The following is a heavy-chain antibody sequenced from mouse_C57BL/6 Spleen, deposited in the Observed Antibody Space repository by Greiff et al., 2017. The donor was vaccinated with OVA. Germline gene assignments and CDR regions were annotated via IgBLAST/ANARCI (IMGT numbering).Heavy chain of an antibody. D-gene: IGHD2-1*01. Sequence: QVQLKQPGAELVRPGSSVKLSCKASGYTFTSYWMHWVKQRPIQGLEWIGNIDPSDSETHYNQKFKDKATLTVDKSSSTAYMQLSSLTSEDSAVYYCARNYYGNWDYWGQGTTLTVSS. J-gene: IGHJ2*01. V-gene: IGHV1-52*01. CDR1: GYTFTSYW. CDR2: IDPSDSET. CDR3: ARNYYGNWDY.